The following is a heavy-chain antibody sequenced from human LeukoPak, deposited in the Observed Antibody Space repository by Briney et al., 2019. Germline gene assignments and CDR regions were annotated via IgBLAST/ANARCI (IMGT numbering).Heavy chain of an antibody. CDR2: ISGSIGST. CDR1: GFTFSNYA. Sequence: GGSLRLSCAASGFTFSNYAMSWVRQAPGKGLEWVSLISGSIGSTSYAGSVKGRFTISRDTSKNTLYLQMNSLRAEDTAIYYCAKGMTTVTTRSPLDYWGQGTLVTVSS. CDR3: AKGMTTVTTRSPLDY. J-gene: IGHJ4*02. D-gene: IGHD4-17*01. V-gene: IGHV3-23*01.